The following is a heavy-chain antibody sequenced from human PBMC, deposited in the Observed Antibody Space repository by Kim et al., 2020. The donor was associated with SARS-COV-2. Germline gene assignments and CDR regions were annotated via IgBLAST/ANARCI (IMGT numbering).Heavy chain of an antibody. CDR1: GFTFRSYA. CDR3: AKDWFEGYSSSWCIDY. J-gene: IGHJ4*02. D-gene: IGHD6-13*01. V-gene: IGHV3-23*01. CDR2: IISNGVST. Sequence: GGSLRLSCGASGFTFRSYAMSWVRQAPGKGLEWVAGIISNGVSTYYADSVKGRFTISRDNSKDTLYLQMNSLRAEDTAVYYCAKDWFEGYSSSWCIDYWGQGSSVTVPS.